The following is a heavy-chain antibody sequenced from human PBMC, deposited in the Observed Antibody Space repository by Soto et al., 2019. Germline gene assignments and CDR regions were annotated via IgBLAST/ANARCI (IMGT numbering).Heavy chain of an antibody. D-gene: IGHD2-15*01. CDR3: AKDLELGYCSGGSCHLDAFDI. Sequence: PGGSLRLSCAASGFTFSSYAMSWVRQAPGKGLEWVSAISGSGGSTYYADSVKGRFTISRDNSKITLYLQMNSLRAEDTAVYYCAKDLELGYCSGGSCHLDAFDIWGQGTMVT. CDR2: ISGSGGST. J-gene: IGHJ3*02. V-gene: IGHV3-23*01. CDR1: GFTFSSYA.